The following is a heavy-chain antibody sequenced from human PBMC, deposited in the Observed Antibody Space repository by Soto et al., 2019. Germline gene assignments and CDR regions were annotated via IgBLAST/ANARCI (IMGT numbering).Heavy chain of an antibody. Sequence: QVQLQESGPGLVKHSETLSLTCTVSGGSISSYYWSWIRQPPGKGLEWIGYIYYSGSTNYNPSLKSRVTISVDTSKNQFSLKLSSVTAADTAVYYCARHHDSLGQGTLVTVSS. CDR2: IYYSGST. CDR1: GGSISSYY. CDR3: ARHHDS. J-gene: IGHJ4*02. V-gene: IGHV4-59*08.